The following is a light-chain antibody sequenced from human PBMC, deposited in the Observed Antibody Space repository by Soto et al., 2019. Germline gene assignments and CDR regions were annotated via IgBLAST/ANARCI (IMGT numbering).Light chain of an antibody. J-gene: IGKJ4*01. CDR1: QSVSSN. Sequence: ENVFTLSPGTLSVSPGERATLSCRASQSVSSNLAWYQQKPGQAPRLLIYGASTRATGIPARFSGSGSGTEFTLTISSLQSEDFAVYYCQQYNNWPPSFGGGTKVDIK. V-gene: IGKV3-15*01. CDR2: GAS. CDR3: QQYNNWPPS.